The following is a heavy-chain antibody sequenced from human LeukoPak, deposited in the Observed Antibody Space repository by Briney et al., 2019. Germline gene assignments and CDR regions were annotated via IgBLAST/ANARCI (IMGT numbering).Heavy chain of an antibody. V-gene: IGHV4-34*01. CDR2: INHSGST. Sequence: PSETLSLTCAVYGGSFSGYYWSWIRQPPGKGLEWIGEINHSGSTNYNPSLKSRLPISVDTSKNQFSLKLTSVTAADTAVYYCARVRSRDGYNYGLLDYWGQGTLVTVSS. J-gene: IGHJ4*02. CDR1: GGSFSGYY. CDR3: ARVRSRDGYNYGLLDY. D-gene: IGHD5-24*01.